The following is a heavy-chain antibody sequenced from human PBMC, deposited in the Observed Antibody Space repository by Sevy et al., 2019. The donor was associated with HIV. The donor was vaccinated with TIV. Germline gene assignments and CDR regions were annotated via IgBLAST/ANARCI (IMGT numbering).Heavy chain of an antibody. CDR3: ARDPGMYGDYLLAYFDS. CDR1: GFTPSTYG. J-gene: IGHJ4*02. D-gene: IGHD1-1*01. Sequence: GGSLRLSCAASGFTPSTYGMHWVRQAPGKGLEWVAVIGYDGSNKYYADSVKGRFTISRDNSKNTLFLKMDSLRAEDTAVYYCARDPGMYGDYLLAYFDSWGQGTLVTVSS. CDR2: IGYDGSNK. V-gene: IGHV3-33*01.